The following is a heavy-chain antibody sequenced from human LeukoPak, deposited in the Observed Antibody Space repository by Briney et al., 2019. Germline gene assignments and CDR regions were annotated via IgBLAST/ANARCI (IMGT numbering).Heavy chain of an antibody. CDR3: ARGEGFYPCDY. V-gene: IGHV4-30-4*08. CDR2: IYYSGST. J-gene: IGHJ4*02. CDR1: GGSISSGDYY. D-gene: IGHD2/OR15-2a*01. Sequence: SQTLPLTCTVSGGSISSGDYYWSWIRQPPGKGLEWIGYIYYSGSTYYNPSLKSRVTISVDTSKNQFSLKLSSVTAADTAVYYCARGEGFYPCDYWGQGTLVTVSS.